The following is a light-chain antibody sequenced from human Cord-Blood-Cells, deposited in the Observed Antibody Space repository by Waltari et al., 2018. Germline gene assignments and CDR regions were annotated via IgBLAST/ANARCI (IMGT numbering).Light chain of an antibody. CDR1: SRDVGGYTF. Sequence: QSALPQPAPVSGSPGQSLTISCTGPSRDVGGYTFVPWYQQHPGKAPNLMIYEVSNRPSGVSNRFSGSKSGNTASLTISGLQAEDEADYYCSSYASSSTLVFGGGTKLTVL. CDR3: SSYASSSTLV. J-gene: IGLJ2*01. V-gene: IGLV2-14*01. CDR2: EVS.